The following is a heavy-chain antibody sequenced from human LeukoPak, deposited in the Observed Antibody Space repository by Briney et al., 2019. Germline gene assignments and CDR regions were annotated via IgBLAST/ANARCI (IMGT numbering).Heavy chain of an antibody. V-gene: IGHV4-34*01. CDR1: GGSFSGYY. J-gene: IGHJ4*02. CDR2: INHSGST. CDR3: ARLRDYGGLIDY. Sequence: KPSETLSLTCAVYGGSFSGYYWSWIRQPPGKGLEWIGEINHSGSTNYNPSLKSRVSISIDTSKNHFSLKLTFVTAADTAVYYCARLRDYGGLIDYWGQGTLVTVSA. D-gene: IGHD4-23*01.